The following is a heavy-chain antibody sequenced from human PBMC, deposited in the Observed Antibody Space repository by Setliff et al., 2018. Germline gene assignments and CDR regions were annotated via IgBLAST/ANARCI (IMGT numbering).Heavy chain of an antibody. Sequence: LSLPCTVSGDSISNYYWNWIRQPAGKGLEWIGRIYVTESTKYNPSLKSRVTLSIDTSKNQFSLKLSSVTAADAALYYCAASRAYTGAVEEWFLPKTFDFWGQGSPVTVSS. CDR2: IYVTEST. J-gene: IGHJ4*02. V-gene: IGHV4-4*07. CDR1: GDSISNYY. D-gene: IGHD3-10*01. CDR3: AASRAYTGAVEEWFLPKTFDF.